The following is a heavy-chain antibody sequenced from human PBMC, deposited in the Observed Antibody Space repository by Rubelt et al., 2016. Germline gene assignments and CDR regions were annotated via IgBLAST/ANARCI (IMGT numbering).Heavy chain of an antibody. D-gene: IGHD4-17*01. V-gene: IGHV4-39*02. J-gene: IGHJ4*02. CDR3: ATDGGADYGDYAFDY. CDR1: GGSISSSSYY. CDR2: IYYSGST. Sequence: QLQLQESGPGLVKPSETLSLTCTVSGGSISSSSYYWGWIRQPPGKGLEWIGSIYYSGSTYYNPSLKGRVTVSVDTSKNQFSRKLSSVTAADTAVYYCATDGGADYGDYAFDYWGQGTLVTVSS.